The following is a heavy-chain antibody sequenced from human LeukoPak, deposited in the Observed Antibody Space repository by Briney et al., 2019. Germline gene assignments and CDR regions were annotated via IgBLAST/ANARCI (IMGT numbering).Heavy chain of an antibody. CDR3: ARASGYPRYYFDY. CDR2: IIPILGIA. Sequence: ASVKVSCKASGGTFSSYAISWVRQAPGQGLEWMGRIIPILGIANYAQKSQGRVTITADKSTSTAYMELSSLRSEDTAVYYCARASGYPRYYFDYWGQGTLVTVSS. CDR1: GGTFSSYA. J-gene: IGHJ4*02. D-gene: IGHD6-25*01. V-gene: IGHV1-69*04.